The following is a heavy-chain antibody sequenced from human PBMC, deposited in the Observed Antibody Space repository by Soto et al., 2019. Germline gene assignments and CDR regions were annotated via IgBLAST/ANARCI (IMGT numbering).Heavy chain of an antibody. J-gene: IGHJ6*02. CDR2: ISSSGTYI. V-gene: IGHV3-21*01. CDR3: VRPGHDLDLHYYGMDL. D-gene: IGHD3-10*01. Sequence: PGGTLSLSCEVSGFTFNGYSMYWVCQAPEKGLEWASSISSSGTYIYYADSVKGRFAISRDDTNNVMYLQMDTPRAEDTAVEYCVRPGHDLDLHYYGMDLWGQGTTVTVSS. CDR1: GFTFNGYS.